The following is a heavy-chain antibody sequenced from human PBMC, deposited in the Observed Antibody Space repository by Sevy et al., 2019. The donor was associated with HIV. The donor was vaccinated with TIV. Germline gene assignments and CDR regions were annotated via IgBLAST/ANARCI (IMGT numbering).Heavy chain of an antibody. CDR3: ARDRATSGNGTLFDY. CDR2: LSDSGVST. D-gene: IGHD2-8*01. Sequence: GGSLRLSCAASGFTSSSYAMSWVRQPPGRGLEWVSTLSDSGVSTYYEDSVTGRFTISRENSKNILYLQMNSLRAEDTAVYYCARDRATSGNGTLFDYWGQGTLVTVSS. CDR1: GFTSSSYA. J-gene: IGHJ4*02. V-gene: IGHV3-23*01.